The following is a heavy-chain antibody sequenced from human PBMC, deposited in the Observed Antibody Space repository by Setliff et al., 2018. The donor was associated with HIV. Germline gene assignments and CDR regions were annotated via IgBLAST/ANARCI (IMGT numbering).Heavy chain of an antibody. Sequence: ASVKVSCKASGGTCSSYGISWVRQAPGQGLEWMGGIIPMFGTGFYAQKFRDRVTITTDENRSTAYMELNSLRPEDTGVFYCARVGHSSSYHYYGMDVWGQGTTVTVSS. CDR3: ARVGHSSSYHYYGMDV. CDR1: GGTCSSYG. V-gene: IGHV1-69*05. D-gene: IGHD6-13*01. CDR2: IIPMFGTG. J-gene: IGHJ6*02.